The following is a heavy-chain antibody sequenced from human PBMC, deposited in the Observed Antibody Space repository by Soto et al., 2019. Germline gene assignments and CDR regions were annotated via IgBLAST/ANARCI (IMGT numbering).Heavy chain of an antibody. J-gene: IGHJ4*02. D-gene: IGHD3-9*01. CDR3: AKTVDILTGYYDY. CDR2: VTGNGGST. V-gene: IGHV3-23*01. Sequence: EVQLLASGGGLVQPGGSLRLSCAASGFTFGNYAMSWVRQAPGKGLEWVSTVTGNGGSTYYADSVKGRFTISRDNSKNTLVLQRNSLRAEDTAVYYCAKTVDILTGYYDYWGQGTLVTVSS. CDR1: GFTFGNYA.